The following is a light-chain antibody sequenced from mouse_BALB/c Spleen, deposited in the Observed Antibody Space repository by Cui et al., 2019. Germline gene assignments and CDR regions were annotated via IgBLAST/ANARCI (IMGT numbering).Light chain of an antibody. Sequence: QIVLTQSPAIMSASPGEKVTMTCSASSSVSYMYWYQQKPGSSPRLLIYDTSNLASGVPVRFSDSGSGNSYSLTISRMEAEDAATYYCQQWSSYPRTFGGGTKLEIK. CDR1: SSVSY. CDR2: DTS. V-gene: IGKV4-55*01. J-gene: IGKJ1*01. CDR3: QQWSSYPRT.